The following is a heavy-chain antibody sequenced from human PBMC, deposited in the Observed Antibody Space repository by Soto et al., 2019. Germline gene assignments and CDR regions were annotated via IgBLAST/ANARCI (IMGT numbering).Heavy chain of an antibody. CDR3: ANYGKHSNGWLAAFEI. J-gene: IGHJ3*02. CDR2: ISGSGANT. D-gene: IGHD6-19*01. CDR1: GFTFTDYA. V-gene: IGHV3-23*01. Sequence: EVQVLESGGGLVQPGGSLRLSCAASGFTFTDYAMNWVRQAPGKGLEWVSTISGSGANTYSADSVRGRFTLSRDNAKNTLALQTSSLRAEDTAVYYCANYGKHSNGWLAAFEIWGQRTVVTVS.